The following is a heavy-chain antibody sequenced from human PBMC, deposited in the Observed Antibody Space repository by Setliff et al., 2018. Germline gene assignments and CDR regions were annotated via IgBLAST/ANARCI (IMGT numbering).Heavy chain of an antibody. CDR3: ARTPRGGNSAFDI. CDR1: GASISSDNW. V-gene: IGHV4-4*02. J-gene: IGHJ3*02. D-gene: IGHD2-21*02. CDR2: IYHTENT. Sequence: SETLSLTCAVSGASISSDNWWSWVRQPPGKGLEWIGEIYHTENTNYNPSLKSRVTISIDKFRHQFSLKLTSVTAADTAVYYCARTPRGGNSAFDIWGQGTMVT.